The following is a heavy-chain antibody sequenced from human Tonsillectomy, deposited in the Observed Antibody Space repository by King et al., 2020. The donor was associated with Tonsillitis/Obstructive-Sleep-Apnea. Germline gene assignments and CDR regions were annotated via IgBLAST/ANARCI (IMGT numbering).Heavy chain of an antibody. V-gene: IGHV3-49*04. CDR1: GFTFSDYS. J-gene: IGHJ4*02. CDR3: TCDPLGDSYYNFWSGWPGFHY. CDR2: IKSKDYGGTT. Sequence: VQLVESGGGLVQPGRSLRLSCTASGFTFSDYSMTWVRQAPGKGLEWVGVIKSKDYGGTTEHAASVKGRFTISRDDSRSIAYLQMNSLKTEDTAVYYCTCDPLGDSYYNFWSGWPGFHYWGQGTLLTVSS. D-gene: IGHD3-3*01.